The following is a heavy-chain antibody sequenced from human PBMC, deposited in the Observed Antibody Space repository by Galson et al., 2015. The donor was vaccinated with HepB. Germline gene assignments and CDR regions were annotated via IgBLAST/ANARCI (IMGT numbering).Heavy chain of an antibody. J-gene: IGHJ4*02. CDR1: GDSVSSNSAA. V-gene: IGHV6-1*01. D-gene: IGHD6-19*01. Sequence: CAISGDSVSSNSAAWSWIRQSPSRGLEWLGRTYYRSKWYNDYAVSVKSRITINPDTSKNQFSLQLNSVTPEDTAVYYCARMSSGRLAHFDYWGQGTLVTVSS. CDR2: TYYRSKWYN. CDR3: ARMSSGRLAHFDY.